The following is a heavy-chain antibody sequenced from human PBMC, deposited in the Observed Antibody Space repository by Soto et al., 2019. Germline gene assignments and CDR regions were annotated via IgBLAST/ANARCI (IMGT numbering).Heavy chain of an antibody. Sequence: GGSLRLSCAASGFTFSSYWMSWVRQAPGKGLEWVANIKQDGSEKYYVDSVKGRFTISRDNAKNSLYLQMNSLRAEDTAVYYCARWVVTAFYAFDIWGQGTMVTVSS. V-gene: IGHV3-7*01. CDR3: ARWVVTAFYAFDI. D-gene: IGHD2-21*02. CDR1: GFTFSSYW. J-gene: IGHJ3*02. CDR2: IKQDGSEK.